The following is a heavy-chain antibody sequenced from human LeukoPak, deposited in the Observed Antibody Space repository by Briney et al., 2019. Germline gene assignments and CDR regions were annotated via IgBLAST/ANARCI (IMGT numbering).Heavy chain of an antibody. J-gene: IGHJ4*02. CDR2: IKYDSSDK. D-gene: IGHD6-19*01. CDR1: GFTFNNYW. Sequence: PGGSLRLSCAASGFTFNNYWMIWVRQAPGKGLEWVADIKYDSSDKFYVDSVKGRFTISRDNAQSSVYLQMNSLRADDTAIYYCARLMTEAGTYPYYFDNWGQGALVTVSS. CDR3: ARLMTEAGTYPYYFDN. V-gene: IGHV3-7*01.